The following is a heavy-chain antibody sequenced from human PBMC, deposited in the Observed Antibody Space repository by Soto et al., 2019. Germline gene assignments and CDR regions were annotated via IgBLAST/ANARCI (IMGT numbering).Heavy chain of an antibody. CDR1: GYTFIGYY. J-gene: IGHJ5*02. Sequence: QVQLVQSGAEVKKPGASVKVSCKASGYTFIGYYIHWVRQAPGQGLEWMGRINPRSGDTTDAQKFQGRLTMTRDTSISTAYRELSSLRSDDTAVYYCGRDGVGATPLGWFDPWGQGSLVTVSS. V-gene: IGHV1-2*06. D-gene: IGHD1-26*01. CDR3: GRDGVGATPLGWFDP. CDR2: INPRSGDT.